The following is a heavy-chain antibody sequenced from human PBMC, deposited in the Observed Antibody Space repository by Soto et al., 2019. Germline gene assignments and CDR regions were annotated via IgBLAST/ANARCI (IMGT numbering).Heavy chain of an antibody. J-gene: IGHJ6*02. D-gene: IGHD5-18*01. CDR3: ARVPWGYSYGLTKYYYYGMDV. CDR1: GGSISSSNW. V-gene: IGHV4-4*02. CDR2: IYHSGST. Sequence: PSETLSLTCAVSGGSISSSNWWSWVRQPPGKRLKCIGEIYHSGSTNYNPSLKSRVTISVYKSKNQFSLKLSSVTAADTAVYYCARVPWGYSYGLTKYYYYGMDVWGQGTTVTVSS.